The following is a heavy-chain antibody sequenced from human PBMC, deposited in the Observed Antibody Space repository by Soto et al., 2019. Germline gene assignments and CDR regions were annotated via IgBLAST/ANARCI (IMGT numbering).Heavy chain of an antibody. CDR1: GFTFSDYY. V-gene: IGHV3-11*05. J-gene: IGHJ4*02. CDR2: ISPSSTYT. D-gene: IGHD6-13*01. CDR3: ARDSAIAAADY. Sequence: PGGSLRLSCVASGFTFSDYYMSWIRQAPGKGLEWVSYISPSSTYTNYADSVKGRFTISRDNAKNSLYLQMNSLRAEDTAVHYCARDSAIAAADYWGQGTLVTVSS.